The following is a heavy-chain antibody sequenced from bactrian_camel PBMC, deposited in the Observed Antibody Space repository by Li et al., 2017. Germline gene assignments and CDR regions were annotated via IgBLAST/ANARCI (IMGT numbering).Heavy chain of an antibody. J-gene: IGHJ4*01. CDR3: AAALVVCAGGDGYCSCARKYNY. V-gene: IGHV3S1*01. Sequence: HVQLVESGGASVQAGGSLRVSCVASGYTYTSYCMAWFRQSSGKERERVAGIDDRGSASYLDSVKGRFTISKDSAANTLYLQIDSLTPEDTAMYYCAAALVVCAGGDGYCSCARKYNYWGQGTQVTVS. CDR1: GYTYTSYC. CDR2: IDDRGSA. D-gene: IGHD3*01.